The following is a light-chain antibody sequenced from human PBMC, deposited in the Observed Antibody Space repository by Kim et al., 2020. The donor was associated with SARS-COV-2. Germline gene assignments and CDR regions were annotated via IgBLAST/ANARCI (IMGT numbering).Light chain of an antibody. CDR1: QGISSF. J-gene: IGKJ2*01. CDR2: TAS. V-gene: IGKV1-9*01. Sequence: SASVGDRVTITCRASQGISSFLAWYQQKPGEAPKLLIYTASTVQNGVPSRFSGSGSGTDFTLTISTLQPEDFATYYCQQVNSYPRTFGQGTKLEI. CDR3: QQVNSYPRT.